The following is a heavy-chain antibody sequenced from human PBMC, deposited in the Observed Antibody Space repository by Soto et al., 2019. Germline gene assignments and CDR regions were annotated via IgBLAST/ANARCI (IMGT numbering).Heavy chain of an antibody. J-gene: IGHJ4*02. CDR2: IDHSGST. D-gene: IGHD6-19*01. CDR1: DGSISSTNW. Sequence: QVQLQESGPGLVKPSGTLSLSCAVSDGSISSTNWWNWVRQPPGKGLEWIGEIDHSGSTNYNPSLKSRVTMSVDKPKNHFSLKLSSVTAADTAVYYCVRDSSNGWIDYWGQGTLVTVSS. V-gene: IGHV4-4*02. CDR3: VRDSSNGWIDY.